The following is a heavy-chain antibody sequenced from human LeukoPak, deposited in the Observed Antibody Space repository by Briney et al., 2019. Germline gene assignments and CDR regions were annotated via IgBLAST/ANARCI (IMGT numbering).Heavy chain of an antibody. D-gene: IGHD3-16*02. Sequence: PSETLSLTCAVSGGSISSGSYSWSWIRQPPGKGLEWIGYFYYSGSTYYNPSLKSRVAISVDTSKNQFSLKLSSVTAADTAVYYCARTVLGYRFDYWGQGTLVTVSS. CDR2: FYYSGST. CDR3: ARTVLGYRFDY. J-gene: IGHJ4*02. CDR1: GGSISSGSYS. V-gene: IGHV4-30-4*07.